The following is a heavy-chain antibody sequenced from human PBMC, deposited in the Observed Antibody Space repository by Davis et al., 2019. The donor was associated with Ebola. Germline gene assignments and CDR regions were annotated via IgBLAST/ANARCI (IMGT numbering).Heavy chain of an antibody. CDR1: GGSISSSSYY. Sequence: PSETLSLTCTVSGGSISSSSYYWGWIRQPPGKGLEWIGYIYYSGSTNYNPSLKSRVTISVDTSKNQFSLKLSSVTAADTAVYYCARLKYYDSSGYNPHFDYWGQGTLVTVSS. V-gene: IGHV4-61*05. J-gene: IGHJ4*02. CDR2: IYYSGST. D-gene: IGHD3-22*01. CDR3: ARLKYYDSSGYNPHFDY.